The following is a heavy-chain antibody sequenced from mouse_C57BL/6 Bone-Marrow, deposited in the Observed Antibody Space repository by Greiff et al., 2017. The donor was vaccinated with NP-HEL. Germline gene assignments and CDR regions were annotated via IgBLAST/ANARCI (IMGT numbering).Heavy chain of an antibody. CDR1: GYTFTSYG. D-gene: IGHD1-1*01. CDR2: IYPRSGNT. CDR3: AREAFWYYGSGRYFDV. V-gene: IGHV1-81*01. J-gene: IGHJ1*03. Sequence: QVQLQQSGAELARPGASVKLSCKASGYTFTSYGISWVKQRTGQGLEWIGEIYPRSGNTYYNEKFKGKATLTADKSSSTAYMELRSLTSEDSAVYFCAREAFWYYGSGRYFDVWGTGTTVTVSS.